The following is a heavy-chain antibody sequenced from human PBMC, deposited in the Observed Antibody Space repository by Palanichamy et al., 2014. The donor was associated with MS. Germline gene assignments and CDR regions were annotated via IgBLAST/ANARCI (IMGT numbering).Heavy chain of an antibody. Sequence: EVQLVESGGGLVQPGGSLRLSCAASGFTFSSYWMSWVRQAPGKGLEWVATMNQDGSEKSYVDSVKGRFTISRDNAKHSLYLQMNSLKTEDTAVYYCTTDRPHYDSSGHDAFDIRGQGTMVTVSS. V-gene: IGHV3-7*03. CDR1: GFTFSSYW. J-gene: IGHJ3*02. CDR2: MNQDGSEK. D-gene: IGHD3-22*01. CDR3: TTDRPHYDSSGHDAFDI.